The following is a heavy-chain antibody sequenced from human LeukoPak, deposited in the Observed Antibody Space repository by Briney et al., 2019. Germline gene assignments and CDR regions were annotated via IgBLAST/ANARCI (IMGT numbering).Heavy chain of an antibody. CDR2: ISLTGRT. CDR3: SRESGAFCLFGY. V-gene: IGHV4-4*02. Sequence: SETLSLPCGVSGGSISSTNWWSWVRQPPGQGLEWIGEISLTGRTNYNPSLNGRVTMSLDESRNQLSLNLTSVTAADTAIYYCSRESGAFCLFGYWGQGTLVIVPP. J-gene: IGHJ4*02. D-gene: IGHD1-26*01. CDR1: GGSISSTNW.